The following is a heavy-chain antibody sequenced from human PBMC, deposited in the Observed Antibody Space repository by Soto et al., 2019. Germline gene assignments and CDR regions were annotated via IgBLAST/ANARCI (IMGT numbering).Heavy chain of an antibody. D-gene: IGHD6-13*01. J-gene: IGHJ1*01. V-gene: IGHV1-18*01. CDR1: GYTFISYG. CDR2: ISAYNGDT. Sequence: ASVKVSCKASGYTFISYGISWVRQAPGQGLEWMGWISAYNGDTNFAQKIQDRVTMTTDTSTSTAYMELRSLRSDDTAVYYCARGEIAAAGTPFHHWGQGTLVTVSS. CDR3: ARGEIAAAGTPFHH.